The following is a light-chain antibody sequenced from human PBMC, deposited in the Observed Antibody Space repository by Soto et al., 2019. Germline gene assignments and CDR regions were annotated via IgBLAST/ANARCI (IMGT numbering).Light chain of an antibody. V-gene: IGKV3-20*01. CDR2: GAS. CDR3: QQYGSSGT. CDR1: QSVSNNY. Sequence: EIVLTQSPGTLSLSAGERATLCCRASQSVSNNYLAWYQQKPGQAPRLLIYGASNRATGIPDRFSGSGSGTDFTLSISRLEPEDFAVYYCQQYGSSGTFGQGTKVDIK. J-gene: IGKJ1*01.